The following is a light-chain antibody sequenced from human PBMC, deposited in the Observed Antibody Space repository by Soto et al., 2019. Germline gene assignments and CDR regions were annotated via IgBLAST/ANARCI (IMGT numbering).Light chain of an antibody. CDR2: GAS. Sequence: EIVLTQSPASLSLSPGERATLSCRASQSVDSYLVWYQQKPGQAPRLLIFGASNRATGIPARFSGSGSGTDFTLTINRLENDDFSVYYCQQSDSWPTTLGQGTRLEIK. J-gene: IGKJ5*01. V-gene: IGKV3-11*01. CDR3: QQSDSWPTT. CDR1: QSVDSY.